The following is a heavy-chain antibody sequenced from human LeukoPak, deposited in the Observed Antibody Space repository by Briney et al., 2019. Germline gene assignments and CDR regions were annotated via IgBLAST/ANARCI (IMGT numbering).Heavy chain of an antibody. CDR2: IYHSGST. J-gene: IGHJ3*02. Sequence: PSETLSLTCTVSGYSISSGHYWGWIRQPPGKGLEWIGSIYHSGSTYYNPSLKSRVTISVDTPKKQSSLKLSSVTAADTAVYYCARIAWNDAFDIWGQGTMVTVSS. V-gene: IGHV4-38-2*02. CDR3: ARIAWNDAFDI. CDR1: GYSISSGHY. D-gene: IGHD1-1*01.